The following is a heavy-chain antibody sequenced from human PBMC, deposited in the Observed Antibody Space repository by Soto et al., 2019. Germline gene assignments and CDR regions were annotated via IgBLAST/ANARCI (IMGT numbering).Heavy chain of an antibody. J-gene: IGHJ6*02. Sequence: PSETLSLTCTVSGGSISSYYWSWFRQSPGKRMEWIGYVHHSWGSSYNPSLQSRVAISLDTSKSQFSLKVTSVTATDTAVYYWARQGVGPLHGLVDVWGQGTTVTVSS. CDR1: GGSISSYY. D-gene: IGHD1-26*01. CDR3: ARQGVGPLHGLVDV. V-gene: IGHV4-59*08. CDR2: VHHSWGS.